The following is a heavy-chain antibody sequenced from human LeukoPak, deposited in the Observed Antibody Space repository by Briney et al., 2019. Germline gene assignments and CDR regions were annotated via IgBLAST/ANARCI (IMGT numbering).Heavy chain of an antibody. J-gene: IGHJ4*02. Sequence: SETLSLTCTVSGGSISSYYWSWIRQPPGKGLEWIGYIYYSGSTNYNPSLKSRVTISVDTSKNQFSLKLSSVTAADTAVYYCAREGAGGSLDYWGQGNLVTVSS. D-gene: IGHD1-26*01. V-gene: IGHV4-59*01. CDR2: IYYSGST. CDR3: AREGAGGSLDY. CDR1: GGSISSYY.